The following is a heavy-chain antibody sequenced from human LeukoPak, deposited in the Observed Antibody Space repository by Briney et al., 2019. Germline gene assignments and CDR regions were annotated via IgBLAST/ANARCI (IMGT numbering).Heavy chain of an antibody. D-gene: IGHD6-6*01. V-gene: IGHV3-23*01. Sequence: GGSLRLSCAASGLTFSGYAMYWVRQAPGKGLEWVSAISGSGGSTYYAGSVKGRFTISRDNSKNTLFLQMNSLRAEDTAVYYCAKGTYSSSPRDYWGQGTLVTVSS. CDR3: AKGTYSSSPRDY. CDR2: ISGSGGST. J-gene: IGHJ4*02. CDR1: GLTFSGYA.